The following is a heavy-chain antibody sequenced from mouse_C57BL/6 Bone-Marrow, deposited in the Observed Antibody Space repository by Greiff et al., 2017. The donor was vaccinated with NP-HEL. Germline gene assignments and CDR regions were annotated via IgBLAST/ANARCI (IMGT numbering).Heavy chain of an antibody. CDR3: ARLGYYGSRTDY. CDR1: GYTFTSSW. J-gene: IGHJ2*01. V-gene: IGHV1-61*01. CDR2: IYPSDSET. D-gene: IGHD1-1*01. Sequence: QVQLQQPGAELVRPGSSVKLSCKASGYTFTSSWLDWVKQRPGQGLEWIGNIYPSDSETHYNPKFKDKATLTVDKSSSTAYMRLSSLTSEDSAVYYCARLGYYGSRTDYWGQGTTLTVSS.